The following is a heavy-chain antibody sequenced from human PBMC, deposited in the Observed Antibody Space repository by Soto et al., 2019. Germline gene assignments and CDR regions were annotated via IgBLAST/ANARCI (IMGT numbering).Heavy chain of an antibody. CDR2: INQDGSAK. Sequence: VRMVASGGGVVQPGESLRLSCAASGFTFSNQWMSWVRQAPGKGLEWVANINQDGSAKSHVDSVEGRFTISRDNAKNSLYLQINTLRVEHTAVYYCARGPFWGQGTLVTVSS. D-gene: IGHD3-3*02. V-gene: IGHV3-7*01. CDR1: GFTFSNQW. J-gene: IGHJ4*02. CDR3: ARGPF.